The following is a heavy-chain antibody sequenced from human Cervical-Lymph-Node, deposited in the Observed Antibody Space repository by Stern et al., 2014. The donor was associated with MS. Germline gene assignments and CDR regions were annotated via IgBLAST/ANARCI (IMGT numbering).Heavy chain of an antibody. Sequence: VQLVQSGGGLVKPGGSLRLSCAASGFIFSDHYMSWIRQAPGKRLAWISHISKSGGTTYYADSLKGRFTISRDNAKKSLYLQMNSLRAEDTAVYYCARDCGGDCYGAFDIWGQGTVVTVSS. CDR2: ISKSGGTT. V-gene: IGHV3-11*01. CDR1: GFIFSDHY. J-gene: IGHJ3*02. D-gene: IGHD2-21*02. CDR3: ARDCGGDCYGAFDI.